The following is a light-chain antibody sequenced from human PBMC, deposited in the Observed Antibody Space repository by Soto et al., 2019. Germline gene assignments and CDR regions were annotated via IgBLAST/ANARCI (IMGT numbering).Light chain of an antibody. CDR1: QYIGSY. Sequence: DIQMTQSPSSLSESVGDRVTITCGTSQYIGSYLNWYQQKPGKAPKLLIYTSSSLKSGVPFRFTGSGSGTEFALTISSLQPEDFATYFCQQSHSAPYTFGQGTKLEIK. J-gene: IGKJ2*01. V-gene: IGKV1-39*01. CDR3: QQSHSAPYT. CDR2: TSS.